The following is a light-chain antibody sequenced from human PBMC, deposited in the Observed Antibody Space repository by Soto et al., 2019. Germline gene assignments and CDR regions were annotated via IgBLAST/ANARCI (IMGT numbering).Light chain of an antibody. CDR2: GAS. CDR3: QQYNNWPPWT. V-gene: IGKV3-15*01. Sequence: EIVMTQSPATLSVSPGERATLSCSDSQSVSSNLAWYQQKPGQAPWLLIYGASTRATGIPARFSGSGSGTESTLTISSLQSEDFAVYYCQQYNNWPPWTFGQGTKVEIK. J-gene: IGKJ1*01. CDR1: QSVSSN.